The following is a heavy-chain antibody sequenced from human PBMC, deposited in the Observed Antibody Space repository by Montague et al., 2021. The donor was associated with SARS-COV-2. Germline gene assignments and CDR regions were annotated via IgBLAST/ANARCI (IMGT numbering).Heavy chain of an antibody. CDR2: ISGSGGTT. CDR1: GFTFSYYS. V-gene: IGHV3-23*01. Sequence: SLRLSCAASGFTFSYYSMSWVRRPPGRGLEWVSTISGSGGTTYYPASVKGRFTIPRDNSKNTLYLRMNSLRAEDTAVYYFAKAHYYDSSGYYFWGQGTLVTVSS. CDR3: AKAHYYDSSGYYF. J-gene: IGHJ4*02. D-gene: IGHD3-22*01.